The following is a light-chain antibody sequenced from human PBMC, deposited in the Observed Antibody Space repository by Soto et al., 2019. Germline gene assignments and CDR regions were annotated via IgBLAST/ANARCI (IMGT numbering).Light chain of an antibody. V-gene: IGLV4-69*01. Sequence: QLVLTQSPSASASLGASVKLTCTLSSGHSSNVIAWHQQQPEKGPRYLMKINNDGSHIKGDGIPDRFSGSSSGAERYLTISSLQSEDEADYYCQTLDTPVGVFGGGTKLTVL. CDR2: INNDGSH. CDR1: SGHSSNV. J-gene: IGLJ2*01. CDR3: QTLDTPVGV.